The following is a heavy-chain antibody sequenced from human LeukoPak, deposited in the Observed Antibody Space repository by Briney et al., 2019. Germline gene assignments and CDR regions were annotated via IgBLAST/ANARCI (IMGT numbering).Heavy chain of an antibody. J-gene: IGHJ5*02. D-gene: IGHD2-2*01. CDR2: ISRSGGST. CDR3: AKALHIVVVPVVDTFDP. V-gene: IGHV3-23*01. CDR1: GFTFSTYA. Sequence: GGSMRLSCAASGFTFSTYAMSWVRQAPGKGLEWVSGISRSGGSTNYADSVKGRFTISRDNSKNTLYLQMNSLRAEDTAVYYCAKALHIVVVPVVDTFDPWGQGTLVTVSS.